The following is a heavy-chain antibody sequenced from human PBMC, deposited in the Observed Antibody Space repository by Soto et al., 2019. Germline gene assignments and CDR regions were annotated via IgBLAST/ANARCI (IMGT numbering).Heavy chain of an antibody. CDR3: ARGKSSGYYSRYYYYGMDV. Sequence: QVQLQQWGAGLLKPSETLSLTCAVYGGSFSGYYWSWIRQPPGKGLEWIGEINHSGSTNYHPSLKSRVTISVDTSKNQFSLKLSSVTAADTAVYSCARGKSSGYYSRYYYYGMDVWGQGTTVTVSS. CDR1: GGSFSGYY. CDR2: INHSGST. J-gene: IGHJ6*02. D-gene: IGHD3-22*01. V-gene: IGHV4-34*01.